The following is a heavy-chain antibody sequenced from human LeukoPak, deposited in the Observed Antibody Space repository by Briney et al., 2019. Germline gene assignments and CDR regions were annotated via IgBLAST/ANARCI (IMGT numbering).Heavy chain of an antibody. V-gene: IGHV3-48*01. CDR1: GFTFSSYS. CDR3: ARGKSGSYRARDY. CDR2: ISSSSSTI. J-gene: IGHJ4*02. Sequence: PGGTLRLSCAASGFTFSSYSMNWVRQAPAKGLEGVSYISSSSSTIYYADSVKGRFTISRDNAKNSLYLQMRRLRAEDTAVYYCARGKSGSYRARDYWGQGTLVTVSS. D-gene: IGHD1-26*01.